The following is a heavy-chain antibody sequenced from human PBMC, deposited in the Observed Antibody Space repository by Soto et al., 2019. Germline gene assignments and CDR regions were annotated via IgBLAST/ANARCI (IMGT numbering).Heavy chain of an antibody. CDR1: GYTLTSHD. CDR2: INGGNDNT. Sequence: ASVKVSCKASGYTLTSHDMHWVRQAPGQRLEWMGWINGGNDNTVFSQKFQGRVTITRDTSASTVYMELSGLRSEDTAVYYCARYNWDAPSYYGMDVWGQGTTVTVSS. CDR3: ARYNWDAPSYYGMDV. V-gene: IGHV1-3*01. J-gene: IGHJ6*02. D-gene: IGHD1-1*01.